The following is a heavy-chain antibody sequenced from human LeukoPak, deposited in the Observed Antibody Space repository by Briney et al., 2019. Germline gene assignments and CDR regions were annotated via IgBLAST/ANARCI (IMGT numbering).Heavy chain of an antibody. D-gene: IGHD2-2*01. Sequence: GGSLRLSCAASGFTFSSYWMSWVRQAPGKGLEWVANIKQDGSEKYHVDSVKGRFTISRDNAKNSLYLQMNSLRAEDTAVYYCARVAPRYCSSTSCYGPPGWFDPLGQGTLVTVSS. CDR1: GFTFSSYW. V-gene: IGHV3-7*03. CDR2: IKQDGSEK. J-gene: IGHJ5*02. CDR3: ARVAPRYCSSTSCYGPPGWFDP.